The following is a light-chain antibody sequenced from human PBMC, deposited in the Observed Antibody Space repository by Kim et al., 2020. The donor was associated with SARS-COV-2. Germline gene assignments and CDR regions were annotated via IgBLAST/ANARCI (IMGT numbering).Light chain of an antibody. CDR2: SSS. CDR1: QTISTF. V-gene: IGKV1-39*01. J-gene: IGKJ2*01. CDR3: QQGYRTPYT. Sequence: DIQMTQSPSSLSTSLGDRVTITCRASQTISTFLNWYQQKPGKAPNLLISSSSTLQSGAPSRFSGSGSGTDFTLTISSLQPEDIATYYCQQGYRTPYTFGQGTKLEI.